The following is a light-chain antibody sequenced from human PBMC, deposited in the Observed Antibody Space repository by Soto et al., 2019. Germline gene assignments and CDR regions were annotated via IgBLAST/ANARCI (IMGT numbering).Light chain of an antibody. V-gene: IGLV2-14*01. CDR2: EVI. CDR3: SSYTSSRTLV. CDR1: SSDIGAYKY. Sequence: QSALTQPASVSGSPGQSITISCTGTSSDIGAYKYVSWYQQHPGRAPKLMSYEVIHRPSGVSSRFSGSKSGKTASLSISGLQADDEADYYCSSYTSSRTLVFGGGTKLTVL. J-gene: IGLJ2*01.